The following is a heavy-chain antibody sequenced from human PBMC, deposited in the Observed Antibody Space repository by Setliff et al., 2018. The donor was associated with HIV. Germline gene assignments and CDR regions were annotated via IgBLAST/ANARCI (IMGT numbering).Heavy chain of an antibody. CDR3: ARLFAGYSYGYYYYGIDV. CDR1: GYSISSGYY. Sequence: SATLSLTCTVSGYSISSGYYWGWIRQPPGKGLEWIGNIYQSGSTYYNPSLKSRVTISIDASKNQFSLRLKYVTAADTAVYYCARLFAGYSYGYYYYGIDVWGLGTTVTVSS. D-gene: IGHD5-18*01. CDR2: IYQSGST. J-gene: IGHJ6*02. V-gene: IGHV4-38-2*02.